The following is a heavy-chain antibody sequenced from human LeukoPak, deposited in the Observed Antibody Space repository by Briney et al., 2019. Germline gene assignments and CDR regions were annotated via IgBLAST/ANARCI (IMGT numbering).Heavy chain of an antibody. CDR3: ARVGDSSGLDY. D-gene: IGHD3-22*01. Sequence: SVKVSCKASGYTFTSYYMHWVRQAPGQGLEWMGGIIPIFGTANYAQKFQGRVTITADKSTSTAYMELSSLRSEDTAVYYCARVGDSSGLDYWGQGTLVTVSS. V-gene: IGHV1-69*06. J-gene: IGHJ4*02. CDR1: GYTFTSYY. CDR2: IIPIFGTA.